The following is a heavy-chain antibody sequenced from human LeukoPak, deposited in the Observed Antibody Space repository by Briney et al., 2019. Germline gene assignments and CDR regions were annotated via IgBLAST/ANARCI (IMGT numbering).Heavy chain of an antibody. D-gene: IGHD3-22*01. CDR2: IYTSGST. CDR3: ARDVSVRSITMIVVGAFDI. CDR1: GGSISSYY. V-gene: IGHV4-4*07. J-gene: IGHJ3*02. Sequence: LSETLSLTCTVSGGSISSYYWSWIRQPAGKGLEWIGRIYTSGSTNYNPSLKSRVTMSVDTSKNQFSLKLSSVTAADTAVYYCARDVSVRSITMIVVGAFDIWGQGTMVTVSS.